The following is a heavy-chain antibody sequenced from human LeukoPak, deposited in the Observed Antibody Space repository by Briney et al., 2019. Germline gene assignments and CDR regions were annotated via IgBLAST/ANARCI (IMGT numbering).Heavy chain of an antibody. V-gene: IGHV3-7*01. CDR2: IKQDGSEN. CDR3: ARSRVEMATSLLDY. CDR1: GFTFSSYW. Sequence: GGSLRLSCAASGFTFSSYWMSWVRQAPGKGLEWVANIKQDGSENYYVDSVKGRFTISRDNAKNSLYLQMNSPRAEDTAVYYCARSRVEMATSLLDYWGQGTLVTVSS. J-gene: IGHJ4*02. D-gene: IGHD5-24*01.